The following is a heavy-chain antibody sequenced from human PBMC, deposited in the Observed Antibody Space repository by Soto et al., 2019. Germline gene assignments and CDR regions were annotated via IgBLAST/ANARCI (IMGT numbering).Heavy chain of an antibody. CDR3: AKDHRYGDYVAWFDP. J-gene: IGHJ5*02. CDR1: GFTFSIYG. V-gene: IGHV3-30*18. D-gene: IGHD4-17*01. CDR2: ISYDGSNK. Sequence: GGSLRLSCAASGFTFSIYGMHWVRQAPGKGLEWVAVISYDGSNKYYADSVKGRFTISRDNSKNTLYLQMNSLRAEDTAVYYCAKDHRYGDYVAWFDPWGQGTLVTVSS.